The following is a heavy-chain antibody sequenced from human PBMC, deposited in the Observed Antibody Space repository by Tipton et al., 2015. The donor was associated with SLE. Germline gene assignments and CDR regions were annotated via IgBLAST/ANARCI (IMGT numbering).Heavy chain of an antibody. V-gene: IGHV4-34*01. CDR2: NNHSGST. CDR1: GGSFSGYY. CDR3: AREGGYSLP. J-gene: IGHJ5*02. D-gene: IGHD2-15*01. Sequence: TLSLTCAVYGGSFSGYYWSWIRQPPGKGLEWIGENNHSGSTNYNPSLKSRVTISVDRSKNQFSLKLSSVTAADTAVYYCAREGGYSLPWGQGTLVTVSS.